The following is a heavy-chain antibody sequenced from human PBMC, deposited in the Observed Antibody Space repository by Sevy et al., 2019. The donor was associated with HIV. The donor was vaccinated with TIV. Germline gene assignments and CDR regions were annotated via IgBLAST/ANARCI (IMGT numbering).Heavy chain of an antibody. D-gene: IGHD6-13*01. V-gene: IGHV3-21*01. J-gene: IGHJ4*02. CDR3: ARAMFSSSCALDY. CDR2: ISSSSSYI. CDR1: GFTFSSYS. Sequence: GGSLRLSCAASGFTFSSYSMNWVRQAPGKGLEWVSSISSSSSYIYYADSLKGRFTISRDNAKNTLYLQMNSLRAEDTAVYYCARAMFSSSCALDYWGQGTLVTVSS.